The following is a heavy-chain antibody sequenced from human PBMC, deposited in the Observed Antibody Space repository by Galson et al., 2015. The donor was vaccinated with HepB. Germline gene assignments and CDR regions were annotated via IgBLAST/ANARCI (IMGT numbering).Heavy chain of an antibody. Sequence: SVKVSCKASGGTFSSYAISWVRQAPGQGLEWMGGIIPILGIANYAQKFQGRVTITADKSTSTAYMELSSLRSEDTAVYYCARGTFMITFGGVTGNWFDPWGQGTLVTVSS. D-gene: IGHD3-16*01. J-gene: IGHJ5*02. CDR1: GGTFSSYA. CDR3: ARGTFMITFGGVTGNWFDP. CDR2: IIPILGIA. V-gene: IGHV1-69*10.